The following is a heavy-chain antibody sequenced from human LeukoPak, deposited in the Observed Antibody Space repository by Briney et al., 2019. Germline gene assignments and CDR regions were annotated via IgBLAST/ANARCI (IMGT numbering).Heavy chain of an antibody. V-gene: IGHV3-30*02. CDR3: AKGFIAAFDY. CDR1: GFTFSSYA. J-gene: IGHJ4*02. CDR2: IRYDGSNK. Sequence: GGSLRLSCAASGFTFSSYAMHWVRQAPGKGLEWVAFIRYDGSNKYYADSVKGRFTISRDNSKNTLYLQMNSLRAEDTAVYYCAKGFIAAFDYWGQGTLVTVSS. D-gene: IGHD6-6*01.